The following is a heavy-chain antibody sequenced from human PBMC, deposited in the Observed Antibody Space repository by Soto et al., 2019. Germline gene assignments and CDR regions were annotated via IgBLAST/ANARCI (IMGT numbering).Heavy chain of an antibody. D-gene: IGHD3-3*01. Sequence: GGSLRLSCAVSGFSLSNHWMHWVRQAPGEGLQWVSYVQGDGSSPNYADSVKGRFTISRDNSKNTLYLQMSSLRAEDTAVYYCARESRFLEWLSLNWFDPWGQGTLVTVSS. CDR2: VQGDGSSP. V-gene: IGHV3-74*01. CDR1: GFSLSNHW. J-gene: IGHJ5*02. CDR3: ARESRFLEWLSLNWFDP.